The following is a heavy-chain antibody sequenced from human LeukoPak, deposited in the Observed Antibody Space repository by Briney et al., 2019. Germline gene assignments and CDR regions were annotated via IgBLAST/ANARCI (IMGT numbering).Heavy chain of an antibody. D-gene: IGHD6-13*01. V-gene: IGHV1-2*02. CDR1: GYPFTGYN. CDR2: INPNSGGT. Sequence: AASVKVSCKASGYPFTGYNMYWVRQAPGQGLEWMGWINPNSGGTNYAQKFQGRVTLTRDTSITTTYMELSRLRSDDTAVYYCARIMPAADKSGKDYWGQGTLVIVSS. J-gene: IGHJ4*02. CDR3: ARIMPAADKSGKDY.